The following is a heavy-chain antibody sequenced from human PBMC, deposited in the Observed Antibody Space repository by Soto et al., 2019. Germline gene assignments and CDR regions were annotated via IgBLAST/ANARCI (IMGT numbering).Heavy chain of an antibody. V-gene: IGHV1-3*01. D-gene: IGHD3-16*02. CDR1: GYTFTSYD. CDR3: ARGYDFVWGSYRSDAFDI. CDR2: LNAGNSNR. Sequence: ASVKVSCKASGYTFTSYDINWVRQATGQGLEWMGWLNAGNSNREYSQKFQGRIIMTKDTSASTAYMELSSLISEDTAVYYCARGYDFVWGSYRSDAFDIWGQGTMVTVSS. J-gene: IGHJ3*02.